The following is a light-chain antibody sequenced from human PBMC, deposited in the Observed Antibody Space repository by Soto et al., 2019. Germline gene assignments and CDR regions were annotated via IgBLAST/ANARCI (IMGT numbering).Light chain of an antibody. V-gene: IGLV1-44*01. CDR2: RNK. CDR3: ASWDYSLNGRGV. J-gene: IGLJ1*01. CDR1: SSKIGSNT. Sequence: QSALTQPPSASGTPGQRVTISCSGSSSKIGSNTENWYKQLPGTAPKLLINRNKKRPSGVPDRFSGSKSGTSASLAISWLQSEDEADYYSASWDYSLNGRGVFGTGTKVT.